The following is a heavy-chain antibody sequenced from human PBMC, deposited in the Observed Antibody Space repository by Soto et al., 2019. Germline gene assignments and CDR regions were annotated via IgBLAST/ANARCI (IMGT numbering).Heavy chain of an antibody. CDR1: GGSISSSSYY. V-gene: IGHV4-39*01. D-gene: IGHD1-1*01. CDR2: MYYSGNT. J-gene: IGHJ5*02. CDR3: ARHVRDTTGLISWFDP. Sequence: QLQLQESGPGLVKPSETLSLTCTVSGGSISSSSYYWGWIRQPPGKGLEWIGSMYYSGNTYYNSSLKSRVTISVDTSKNQFSLKLRSVTAADTALYSCARHVRDTTGLISWFDPWGQGTLVIVSS.